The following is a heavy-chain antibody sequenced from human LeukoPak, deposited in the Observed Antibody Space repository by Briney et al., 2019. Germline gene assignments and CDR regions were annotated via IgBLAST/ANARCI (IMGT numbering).Heavy chain of an antibody. D-gene: IGHD3-10*01. CDR3: ARGSRMLLVRYFQH. CDR1: GGSISSSSYY. Sequence: SETLSLTCTVSGGSISSSSYYWGRIRQPPGKGLEWIGSIYYSGSTYYNLSLKSRVTISVDTSKNQFSLKLSSVTAADTAVYYCARGSRMLLVRYFQHWGQGTLVTVSS. CDR2: IYYSGST. J-gene: IGHJ1*01. V-gene: IGHV4-39*07.